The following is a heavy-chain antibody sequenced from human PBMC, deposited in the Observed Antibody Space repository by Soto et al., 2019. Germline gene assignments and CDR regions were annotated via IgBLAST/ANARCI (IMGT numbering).Heavy chain of an antibody. CDR2: FDPEDGET. CDR3: ATGPLLLGIEPWFDY. D-gene: IGHD3-22*01. J-gene: IGHJ4*02. CDR1: GYTLTELS. V-gene: IGHV1-24*01. Sequence: QVQLVQSGAGVKKPGASVKVSCKVSGYTLTELSMHWVRQAPGKGLEWTGVFDPEDGETIYAQKFQGRVTMTEDTSTDTAYMELSSLRSEDTAVYYCATGPLLLGIEPWFDYWGQGTLVTVSS.